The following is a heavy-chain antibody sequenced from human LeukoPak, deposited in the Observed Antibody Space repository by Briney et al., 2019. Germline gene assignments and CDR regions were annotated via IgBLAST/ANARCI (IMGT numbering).Heavy chain of an antibody. D-gene: IGHD3-22*01. Sequence: SETLSLTCTVSGGSISNYFWSWVRQTPGKGPEWIGYISDSGSTNYNPSLKSRVSMSVDTSKNQLSLKLSSVTAADTAVYYCARDGYHYDSSGYYSLDYWGQGALVTVSS. J-gene: IGHJ4*02. CDR3: ARDGYHYDSSGYYSLDY. CDR2: ISDSGST. V-gene: IGHV4-59*12. CDR1: GGSISNYF.